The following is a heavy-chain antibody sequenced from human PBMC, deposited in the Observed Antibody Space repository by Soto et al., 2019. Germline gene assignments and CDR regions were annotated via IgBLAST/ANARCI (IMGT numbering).Heavy chain of an antibody. CDR3: ARDFVSLYEQELKIKQGY. D-gene: IGHD1-7*01. J-gene: IGHJ4*02. CDR1: GYTFTSYG. Sequence: ASVKVSCKASGYTFTSYGISWVRQAPGQGLEWMGWISAYNGNTNYAQKLQGRVTMTTDTSTSTAYMELRSLRSDDTAVYYCARDFVSLYEQELKIKQGYWGQGTLVTVSS. V-gene: IGHV1-18*01. CDR2: ISAYNGNT.